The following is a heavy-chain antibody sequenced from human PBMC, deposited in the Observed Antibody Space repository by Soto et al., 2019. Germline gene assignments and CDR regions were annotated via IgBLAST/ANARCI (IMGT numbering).Heavy chain of an antibody. J-gene: IGHJ4*02. CDR1: LFTFSSYA. CDR2: ISGSGGST. D-gene: IGHD3-22*01. V-gene: IGHV3-23*01. Sequence: LRLSCATSLFTFSSYAMSLVRQAPGKGLEWVSAISGSGGSTYYADSVKGRFTISRDNSKNTLYLQMNSLRAEDTAVYYCAKEVVVSLDYWGQGTLVTVSS. CDR3: AKEVVVSLDY.